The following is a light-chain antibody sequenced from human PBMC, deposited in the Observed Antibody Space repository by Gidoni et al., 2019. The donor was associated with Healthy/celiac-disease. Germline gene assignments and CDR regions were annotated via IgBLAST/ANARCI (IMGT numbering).Light chain of an antibody. V-gene: IGKV3-20*01. Sequence: EIALTQSPGTLSLSPGERATLSCRASQSVSSSYLACYQQKPGQAPRLLIYGASSRATGIPDRFSGSGSGTDFTLTISRLEPEDFAVYYCQQYGSSQFTFGPGTKVDIK. J-gene: IGKJ3*01. CDR1: QSVSSSY. CDR3: QQYGSSQFT. CDR2: GAS.